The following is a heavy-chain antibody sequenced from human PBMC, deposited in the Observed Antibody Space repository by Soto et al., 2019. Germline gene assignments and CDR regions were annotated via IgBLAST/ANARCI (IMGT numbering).Heavy chain of an antibody. V-gene: IGHV4-31*03. J-gene: IGHJ4*02. CDR3: ARSSRSYFDY. Sequence: SETLSLTCTVSGGSISRSGYFWSWIRQHPGKGLEWIGYIYDSGSAYYNPSLKSRVSLSVDTSKNQFSLNLTSVTAADTAMYYCARSSRSYFDYWGQGTLVTVSS. CDR1: GGSISRSGYF. CDR2: IYDSGSA.